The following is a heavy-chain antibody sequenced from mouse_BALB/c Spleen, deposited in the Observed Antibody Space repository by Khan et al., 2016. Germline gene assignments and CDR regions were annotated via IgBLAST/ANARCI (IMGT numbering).Heavy chain of an antibody. CDR3: ARSGDNYDFDD. V-gene: IGHV9-3-1*01. Sequence: QIQLVQSGPELKKPGETVKISCKASGYTFTNYGMNWVKQAPGKGLKWMGWINTYTGEPTYTDDFKGRFAFSLETSASTAYLQIINLKNEDAATYFGARSGDNYDFDDWGQGTTLTVSS. J-gene: IGHJ2*01. D-gene: IGHD1-3*01. CDR1: GYTFTNYG. CDR2: INTYTGEP.